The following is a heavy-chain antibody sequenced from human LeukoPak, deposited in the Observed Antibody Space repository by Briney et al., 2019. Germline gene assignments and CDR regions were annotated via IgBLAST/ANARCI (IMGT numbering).Heavy chain of an antibody. CDR2: VYNSGGT. CDR3: ASARWDY. CDR1: GGSFSGYY. Sequence: SETLSLTCAVYGGSFSGYYWSWIRQHPGKGLEWIGNVYNSGGTYYNPSLKSRVSISVGTSKNQFSLKLTSVTAADTAMYYCASARWDYWGQGTLVTVSS. D-gene: IGHD5-24*01. V-gene: IGHV4-34*01. J-gene: IGHJ4*02.